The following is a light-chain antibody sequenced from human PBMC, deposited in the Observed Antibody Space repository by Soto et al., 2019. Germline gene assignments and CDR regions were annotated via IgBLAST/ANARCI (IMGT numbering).Light chain of an antibody. Sequence: EIVMKQSPATLSVSPGERATLSCRASQSVSSKLAWYQQKPRQAPRLLIYRASTRATDIPARFSGSGSGTEFTLTISSLQSEDFAVYYCQQYNNWPPSTFGQGTRMEIK. CDR1: QSVSSK. CDR2: RAS. J-gene: IGKJ1*01. CDR3: QQYNNWPPST. V-gene: IGKV3-15*01.